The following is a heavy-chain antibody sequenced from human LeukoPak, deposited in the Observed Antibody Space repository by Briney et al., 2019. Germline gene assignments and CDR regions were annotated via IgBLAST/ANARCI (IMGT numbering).Heavy chain of an antibody. J-gene: IGHJ4*02. CDR1: GFTFSGSA. CDR2: IRSKANSYAT. D-gene: IGHD6-19*01. Sequence: GGSLRLXCAASGFTFSGSAMQWVRRASGKGLEWVGRIRSKANSYATAYAESVKGRFTISRDDSKNTAYLQMNSLKTEDTAVYYCISVGGIAVAGTFSTSFDYWGQGTLVTVSS. V-gene: IGHV3-73*01. CDR3: ISVGGIAVAGTFSTSFDY.